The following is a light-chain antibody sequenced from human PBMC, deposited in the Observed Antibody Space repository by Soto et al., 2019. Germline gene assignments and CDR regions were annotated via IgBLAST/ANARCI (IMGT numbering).Light chain of an antibody. CDR1: QSVSSSY. J-gene: IGKJ1*01. Sequence: EIVLTQSPGTLSLSPGERATLSCRASQSVSSSYLAWYQQKPGQAPRLLIYDASNRATGIPARFSGSGSGTEFTLTISSLQSEDFAVYYCQQYNNWPSWTFGQGTKVDNK. V-gene: IGKV3D-15*01. CDR3: QQYNNWPSWT. CDR2: DAS.